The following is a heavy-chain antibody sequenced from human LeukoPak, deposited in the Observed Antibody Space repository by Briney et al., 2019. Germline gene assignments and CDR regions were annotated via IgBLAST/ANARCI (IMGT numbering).Heavy chain of an antibody. J-gene: IGHJ4*02. CDR1: GYTFTYW. Sequence: GESLKISCKGSGYTFTYWIAWVRQMPGKGLEWMGIIYPGDSDTRYSPSFQGQVTISVDKSISTAYPQWSSLKASDTAMYYCARQDGGGLYYFDYWGQGTLVTVSS. V-gene: IGHV5-51*01. D-gene: IGHD4-23*01. CDR3: ARQDGGGLYYFDY. CDR2: IYPGDSDT.